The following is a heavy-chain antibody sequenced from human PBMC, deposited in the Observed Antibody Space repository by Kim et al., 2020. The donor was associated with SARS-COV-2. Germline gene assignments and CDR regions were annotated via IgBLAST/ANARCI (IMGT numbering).Heavy chain of an antibody. Sequence: YYADTVKSRFTISRDNAKNSLYLQMNSLRAEDTAVYYCARDIPVAGTSDYWGQGTLVTVSS. J-gene: IGHJ4*02. D-gene: IGHD6-19*01. CDR3: ARDIPVAGTSDY. V-gene: IGHV3-48*03.